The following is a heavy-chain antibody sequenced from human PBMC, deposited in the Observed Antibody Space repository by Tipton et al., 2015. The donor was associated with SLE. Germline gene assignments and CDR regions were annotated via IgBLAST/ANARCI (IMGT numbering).Heavy chain of an antibody. CDR1: GGSMSSGGYY. CDR3: EGAATGTNYYYYYMDV. CDR2: ISYSGST. V-gene: IGHV4-31*09. J-gene: IGHJ6*03. Sequence: TLSLTCTVSGGSMSSGGYYWSWIRQRPGKGLEWFGHISYSGSTYYNLSLKSRVTISVDKSKNQFSLKLSSVTAADTAVYYCEGAATGTNYYYYYMDVWGKGTTVTVSS. D-gene: IGHD4-17*01.